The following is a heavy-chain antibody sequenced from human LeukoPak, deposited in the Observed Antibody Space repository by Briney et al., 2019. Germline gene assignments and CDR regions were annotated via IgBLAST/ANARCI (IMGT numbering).Heavy chain of an antibody. CDR1: GRSISISSYY. CDR2: TFYGEST. V-gene: IGHV4-39*01. CDR3: ARYASGSYFDY. J-gene: IGHJ4*02. D-gene: IGHD1-26*01. Sequence: PSETLSLTCTVSGRSISISSYYWGWIRQPPRKGQEWIGSTFYGESTYYNPSLKSRVTISVDTSKTQFSLKLSSVTAADTAVYYCARYASGSYFDYWGQGTLVTVSS.